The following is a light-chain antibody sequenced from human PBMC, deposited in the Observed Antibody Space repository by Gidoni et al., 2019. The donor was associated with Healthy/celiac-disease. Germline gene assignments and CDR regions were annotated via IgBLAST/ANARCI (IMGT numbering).Light chain of an antibody. J-gene: IGLJ2*01. Sequence: QSALTQPAPVSGSPGQSITIPCTGTGSDVGGYNYVSWYQQHPGKAPKLMIYDVSNRPSGVSNRFSGSKSGNTASLTISGLQAEDEADYYCSSYTSSSTYVVFGGGTKLTVL. CDR1: GSDVGGYNY. V-gene: IGLV2-14*01. CDR2: DVS. CDR3: SSYTSSSTYVV.